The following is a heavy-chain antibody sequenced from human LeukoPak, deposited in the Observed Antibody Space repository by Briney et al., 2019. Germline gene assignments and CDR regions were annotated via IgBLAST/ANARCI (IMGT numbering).Heavy chain of an antibody. V-gene: IGHV3-30*18. CDR2: ISYDGSNK. D-gene: IGHD6-13*01. J-gene: IGHJ4*02. CDR3: AKGAATFDY. CDR1: GFTFSSYG. Sequence: GGSLRLSCAASGFTFSSYGMHWVRQAPGKGLEWVAVISYDGSNKYYADSVKGRFTISRDNSKNTLYLQMNSLRAEDTAVYYCAKGAATFDYWGQGTLVTVSS.